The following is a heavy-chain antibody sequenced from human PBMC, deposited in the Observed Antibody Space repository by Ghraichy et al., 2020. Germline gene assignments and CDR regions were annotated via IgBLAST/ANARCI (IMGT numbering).Heavy chain of an antibody. V-gene: IGHV3-11*06. D-gene: IGHD2-2*01. CDR2: ISSSSSYT. CDR3: ARGGVVPAAMPKSGS. CDR1: GFTFSDYY. Sequence: GGSLRLSCAASGFTFSDYYMSWIRQAPGKGLEWVSYISSSSSYTNYADSVKGRFTISRDNAKNSLYLQMNSLRAEDTAVYYCARGGVVPAAMPKSGSWGQGTLVTVSS. J-gene: IGHJ5*02.